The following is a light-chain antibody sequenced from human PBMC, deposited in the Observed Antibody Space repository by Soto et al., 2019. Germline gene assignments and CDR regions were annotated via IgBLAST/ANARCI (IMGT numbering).Light chain of an antibody. CDR3: QKYNDWPVT. CDR2: AAS. CDR1: QSVSVNS. V-gene: IGKV3-20*01. J-gene: IGKJ3*01. Sequence: EMVLTQSPGTLSLSPGERATLSCRAGQSVSVNSLAWYQQKGGQAPRLLIYAASTRATGVPDRFSGTGSGTDFALTISRLETDDSAVYYCQKYNDWPVTLGPGTKVDIK.